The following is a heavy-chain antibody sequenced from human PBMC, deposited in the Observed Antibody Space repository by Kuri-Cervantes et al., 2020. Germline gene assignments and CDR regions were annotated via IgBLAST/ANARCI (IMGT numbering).Heavy chain of an antibody. V-gene: IGHV3-7*01. Sequence: GESLKISCAASGFTFSSYSMNWVRQAPGKGLEWVANMNEDGSGRYYLDSVKGRFIISRDNANNLLYLQMNNLRAEDTAVYYCAPSGAYYWGQGTLVTVSS. CDR3: APSGAYY. CDR2: MNEDGSGR. D-gene: IGHD3-10*01. CDR1: GFTFSSYS. J-gene: IGHJ4*02.